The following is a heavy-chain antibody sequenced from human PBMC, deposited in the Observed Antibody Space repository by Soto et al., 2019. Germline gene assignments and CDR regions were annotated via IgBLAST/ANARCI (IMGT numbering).Heavy chain of an antibody. CDR1: GFTFSSYG. CDR2: IWYDESNK. J-gene: IGHJ6*03. CDR3: ARVPAAIHYYYYYYMDV. D-gene: IGHD2-2*01. V-gene: IGHV3-33*01. Sequence: GGSLRLSCAASGFTFSSYGMHWVRQAPGKGLEWVAVIWYDESNKYYADSVKGRFTISRDNSKNSLYLQMNSLRAEDTAVYYCARVPAAIHYYYYYYMDVWGKGTTVTVSS.